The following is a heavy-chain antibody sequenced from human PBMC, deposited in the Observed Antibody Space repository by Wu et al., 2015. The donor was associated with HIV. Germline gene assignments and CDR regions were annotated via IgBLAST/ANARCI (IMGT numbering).Heavy chain of an antibody. Sequence: QVQLVQSGAEVKKPGASVKVSCKASRYTFTGYYIHWVRQAPGQGLEWMGWINPNSGGTNYAQKFQGRVTMTRDTSISTVHMELSRLRSDDTAVYYCARVLPSVVVTGGMDVWGQGTTVTVSS. CDR3: ARVLPSVVVTGGMDV. V-gene: IGHV1-2*02. CDR2: INPNSGGT. CDR1: RYTFTGYY. J-gene: IGHJ6*02. D-gene: IGHD2-21*02.